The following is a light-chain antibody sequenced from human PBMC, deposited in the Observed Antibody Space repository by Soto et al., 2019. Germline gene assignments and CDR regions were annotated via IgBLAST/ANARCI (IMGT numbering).Light chain of an antibody. J-gene: IGKJ4*01. Sequence: EIVMTQSPATLSVPPGERATLSCRASQSVSSTLAWYQQIPGQAPRLLIYGTSTRATGIPARFIGSGSGTEFTRTIGSLQSEDFAFYYCQQYYQWPLTFGGGTKVEVK. CDR2: GTS. CDR1: QSVSST. V-gene: IGKV3-15*01. CDR3: QQYYQWPLT.